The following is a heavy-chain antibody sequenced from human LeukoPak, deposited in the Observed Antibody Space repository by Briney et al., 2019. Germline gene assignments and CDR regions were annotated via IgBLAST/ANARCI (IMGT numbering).Heavy chain of an antibody. CDR1: GGSISSGSYY. CDR3: ARQRAAAGILEFDP. V-gene: IGHV4-61*02. D-gene: IGHD6-13*01. J-gene: IGHJ5*02. CDR2: IYTSGST. Sequence: SQTLSLTCTVSGGSISSGSYYWSWIRQPAGKGLEWIGRIYTSGSTNYNPSLKSRVTISVDTSKNQFSLKLSSVTAADTAVYYCARQRAAAGILEFDPWGQGTLVTVCS.